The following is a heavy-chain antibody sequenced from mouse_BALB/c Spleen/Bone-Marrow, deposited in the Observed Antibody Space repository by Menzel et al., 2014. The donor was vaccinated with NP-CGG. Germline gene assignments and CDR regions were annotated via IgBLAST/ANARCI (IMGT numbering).Heavy chain of an antibody. CDR2: IYPGDGET. CDR1: GYAFSNYG. V-gene: IGHV1-80*01. D-gene: IGHD1-2*01. J-gene: IGHJ3*01. Sequence: VQLQESGAELVRPGSSVKISCKASGYAFSNYGMNWVKQRPGQGLEWIGQIYPGDGETNYNGEFEGRVTLTVDKSSSTAYIQLSSLTSEDSAVYYCARRGYGYGFAYWGQGTLVTVSA. CDR3: ARRGYGYGFAY.